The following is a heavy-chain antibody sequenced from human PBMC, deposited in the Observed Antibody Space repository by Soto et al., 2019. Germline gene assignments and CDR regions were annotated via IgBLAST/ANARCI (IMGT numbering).Heavy chain of an antibody. J-gene: IGHJ4*02. D-gene: IGHD3-22*01. Sequence: PGGSLRLSCAASGFIFSNCGMHWVRQAPGKGLEWVALIWYDGSTKYYADSVKGRFTISRDNSKNTLYLQMNSLRAEDTALYYCARERVYYDNSGDLEYWGQGA. CDR1: GFIFSNCG. CDR3: ARERVYYDNSGDLEY. V-gene: IGHV3-33*01. CDR2: IWYDGSTK.